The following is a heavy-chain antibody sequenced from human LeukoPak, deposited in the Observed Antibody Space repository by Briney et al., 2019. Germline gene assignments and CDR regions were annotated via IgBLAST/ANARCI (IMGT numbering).Heavy chain of an antibody. V-gene: IGHV3-21*04. J-gene: IGHJ4*02. CDR2: ISSSSSYI. D-gene: IGHD3-22*01. Sequence: GGSLRLSCAASGFTFSSYSMNWVRQAPGKGLEWVSSISSSSSYIYYADSVKGRFTISRDNAKNSLYLQMNSLRAEDTALYYCARGAMIVVVPPDYWGQGTLVTVSS. CDR1: GFTFSSYS. CDR3: ARGAMIVVVPPDY.